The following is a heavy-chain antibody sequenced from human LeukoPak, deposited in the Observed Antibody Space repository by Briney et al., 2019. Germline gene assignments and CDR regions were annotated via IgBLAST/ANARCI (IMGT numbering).Heavy chain of an antibody. V-gene: IGHV1-46*01. J-gene: IGHJ4*02. CDR3: AEVGMATINY. Sequence: ASVKVSCKASGYTFTSYYMHWVRQAPGQGLEWMGIINPSGGSTGYAQKFQGRVTMTRDTSTSTVYMELSSLRSDDTAVYYCAEVGMATINYWGQGTLVTVSS. CDR1: GYTFTSYY. D-gene: IGHD5-24*01. CDR2: INPSGGST.